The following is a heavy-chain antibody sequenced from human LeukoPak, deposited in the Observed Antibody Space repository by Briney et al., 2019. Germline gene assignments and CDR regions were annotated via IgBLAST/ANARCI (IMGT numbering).Heavy chain of an antibody. CDR2: ITTSGSTI. V-gene: IGHV3-11*01. D-gene: IGHD5-18*01. CDR1: GFTFSDAW. Sequence: RGSLRLSCAASGFTFSDAWMNWIRQAPGKGLEWVSYITTSGSTIYYIDSVKGRFTISRDNAKNLLYLQMNSLRAEDTAVYYCARSNSYGYVRTMDVWGQGTTVTVSS. J-gene: IGHJ6*02. CDR3: ARSNSYGYVRTMDV.